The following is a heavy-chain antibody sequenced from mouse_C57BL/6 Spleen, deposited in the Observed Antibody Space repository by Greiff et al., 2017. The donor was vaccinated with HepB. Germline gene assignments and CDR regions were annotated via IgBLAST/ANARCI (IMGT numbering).Heavy chain of an antibody. J-gene: IGHJ4*01. CDR2: ISNGGGST. V-gene: IGHV5-12*01. CDR1: GFTFSDYY. Sequence: EVKLMESGGGLVQPGGSLKLSCAASGFTFSDYYMYWVRQTPEKRLEWVAYISNGGGSTYYPDTVKGRFTISRDNAKNTLYLQMSRLKSEDTAMYYCARQGLWYYAMDYWGQGTSVTVSS. D-gene: IGHD1-1*02. CDR3: ARQGLWYYAMDY.